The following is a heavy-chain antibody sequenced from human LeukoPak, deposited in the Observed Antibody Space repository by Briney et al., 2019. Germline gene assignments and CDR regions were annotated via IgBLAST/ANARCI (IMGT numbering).Heavy chain of an antibody. J-gene: IGHJ6*02. Sequence: GGSLRLSCTASGFTVSSNFLSWVRQAPGKALEWVSILYSGGDTYYADSVKGRFAISRDNSKNTLYLQMNSLRAEDTAVYYCARDRSSVNYGMDVWGQGTTVTVSS. D-gene: IGHD6-19*01. V-gene: IGHV3-66*01. CDR1: GFTVSSNF. CDR3: ARDRSSVNYGMDV. CDR2: LYSGGDT.